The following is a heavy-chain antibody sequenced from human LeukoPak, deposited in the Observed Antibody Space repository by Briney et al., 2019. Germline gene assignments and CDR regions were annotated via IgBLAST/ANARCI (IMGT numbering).Heavy chain of an antibody. D-gene: IGHD1-26*01. Sequence: SETLSLTCTVSGGSISSSSYYWGWIRQPPGKGLEWIGSIYYSGSTYYNPSLKSRVTISVDTSKNQFSLKLSSVTAADTAVYYCARGVGADFDYWGQGTLVTVSS. CDR3: ARGVGADFDY. V-gene: IGHV4-39*01. CDR2: IYYSGST. J-gene: IGHJ4*02. CDR1: GGSISSSSYY.